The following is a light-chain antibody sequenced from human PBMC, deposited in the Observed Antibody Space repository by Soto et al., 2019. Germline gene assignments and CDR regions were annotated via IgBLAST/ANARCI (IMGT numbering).Light chain of an antibody. CDR1: QSLVYSDGHTY. J-gene: IGKJ2*01. Sequence: DAVMTQSPLSLPVTLGQPASISCRSSQSLVYSDGHTYLNWCQERPGQSPRRLIYKVSNRDSGVPDRVRGSASGTDFTLKISRVEAEDVGVCYCMQATHWPYNFGQGKKLEI. CDR3: MQATHWPYN. CDR2: KVS. V-gene: IGKV2-30*01.